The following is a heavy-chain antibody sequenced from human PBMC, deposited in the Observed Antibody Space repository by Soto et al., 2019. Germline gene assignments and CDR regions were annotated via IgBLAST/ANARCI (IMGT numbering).Heavy chain of an antibody. J-gene: IGHJ4*02. V-gene: IGHV3-30*03. CDR1: GFTFGSYA. Sequence: PGGSLRLSCAVSGFTFGSYAMHWVRQAPGRGLEWVGVTAYDGSSNYYAESVKGRFTISRDNSKNMLDLLMTRLRAGDTGVYYCSRDCQWMALRSFDLWGQGTLVTVSS. D-gene: IGHD6-19*01. CDR2: TAYDGSSN. CDR3: SRDCQWMALRSFDL.